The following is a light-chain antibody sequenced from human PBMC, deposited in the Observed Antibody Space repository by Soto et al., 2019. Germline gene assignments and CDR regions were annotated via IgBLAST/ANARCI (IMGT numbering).Light chain of an antibody. Sequence: IVITQSPSTLSLYKEYRAALSCGASQSVSSNLAWYQQKPGQAPRLLIYGASTRATGIPARFSGSESGTEFTLTISSLQSEDFAVYYCQQYNSWPPITFGQGTRLAIK. V-gene: IGKV3-15*01. CDR1: QSVSSN. J-gene: IGKJ5*01. CDR3: QQYNSWPPIT. CDR2: GAS.